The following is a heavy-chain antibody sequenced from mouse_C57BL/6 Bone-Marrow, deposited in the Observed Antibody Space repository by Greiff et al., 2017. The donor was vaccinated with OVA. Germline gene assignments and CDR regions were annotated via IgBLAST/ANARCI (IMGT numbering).Heavy chain of an antibody. CDR2: INPNNGGT. Sequence: EVQLQQSGPELVKPGASVKISCKASGYTFTDYYMNWVKQSHGKSLEWIGDINPNNGGTSYNQKFKGKATLTVDKSSSTAYMELRSLTSEDSAVYYCAKGGWLLRSYWGQGTTLTVSS. CDR1: GYTFTDYY. D-gene: IGHD2-3*01. J-gene: IGHJ2*01. CDR3: AKGGWLLRSY. V-gene: IGHV1-26*01.